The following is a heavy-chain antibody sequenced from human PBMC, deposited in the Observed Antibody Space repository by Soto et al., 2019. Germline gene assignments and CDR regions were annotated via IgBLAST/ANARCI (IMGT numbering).Heavy chain of an antibody. CDR2: IIPTFGTA. Sequence: SVKVSCKASGGTFSSYAISWVRQAPGQGLEWMGGIIPTFGTANYAQKFQGRVTITADESTSTAYMELSSLRSEDTAVYYCARNQYSSSSGRARGGYYYGMDVWGQGTTVTVSS. D-gene: IGHD6-6*01. CDR1: GGTFSSYA. J-gene: IGHJ6*02. CDR3: ARNQYSSSSGRARGGYYYGMDV. V-gene: IGHV1-69*13.